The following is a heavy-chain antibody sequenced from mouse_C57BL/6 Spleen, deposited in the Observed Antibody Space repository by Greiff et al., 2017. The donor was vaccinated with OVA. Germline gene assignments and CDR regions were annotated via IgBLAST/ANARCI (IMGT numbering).Heavy chain of an antibody. CDR3: ARSRSFTTVEGDD. V-gene: IGHV1-59*01. D-gene: IGHD1-1*01. J-gene: IGHJ2*01. Sequence: QVQLQQPGAELVRPGTSVKLSCKASGYTFTSYWMHWVKQRPGQGLEWIGVIDPSDSYTNYNQKFKGKATLTVDTSSSTAYMQLSSLTSEDSAVYYCARSRSFTTVEGDDWGQGTTLTVSS. CDR2: IDPSDSYT. CDR1: GYTFTSYW.